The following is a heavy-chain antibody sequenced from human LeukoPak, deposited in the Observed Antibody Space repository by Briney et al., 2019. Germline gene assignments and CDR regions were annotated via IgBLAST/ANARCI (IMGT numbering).Heavy chain of an antibody. Sequence: GGSLRLSCAASGFTFSSYGMHWVRQAPGKRLEWVAITWDDGSNKYYADSVKGRFTISRDNSKNTLFLQMNNLRAEDTAVYYCARDHCSSTSCYVWSYWGQGTLVTVSS. CDR3: ARDHCSSTSCYVWSY. J-gene: IGHJ4*02. CDR2: TWDDGSNK. D-gene: IGHD2-2*01. V-gene: IGHV3-33*01. CDR1: GFTFSSYG.